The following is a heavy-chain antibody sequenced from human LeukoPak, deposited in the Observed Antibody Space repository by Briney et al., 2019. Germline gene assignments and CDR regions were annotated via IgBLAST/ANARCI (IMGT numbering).Heavy chain of an antibody. Sequence: TPGESLKISCKGSEYSFTSYWIGWVRQMPGKGLEWMGIIYPGDSDSRYSPSFQGQVTISADKSISTAYLQWSSLKASDTAMYYCAREDTAMSEDAFDIWGQGTMVTVSS. CDR1: EYSFTSYW. V-gene: IGHV5-51*01. CDR2: IYPGDSDS. J-gene: IGHJ3*02. CDR3: AREDTAMSEDAFDI. D-gene: IGHD5-18*01.